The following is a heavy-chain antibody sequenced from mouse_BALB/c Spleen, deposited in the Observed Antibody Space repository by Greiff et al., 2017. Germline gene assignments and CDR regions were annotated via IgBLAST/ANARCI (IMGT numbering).Heavy chain of an antibody. J-gene: IGHJ4*01. CDR1: GFTFSSFG. V-gene: IGHV5-17*02. D-gene: IGHD2-1*01. CDR3: ARWGNYYAMDD. Sequence: EVQRVESGGGLVQPGGSRKLSCAASGFTFSSFGMHWVRQAPEKGLEWVAYISSGSSTIYYADTVKGRFTISRDNPKNTLFLQMTSLRSEDTAMYYCARWGNYYAMDDGGQGTSVTVAS. CDR2: ISSGSSTI.